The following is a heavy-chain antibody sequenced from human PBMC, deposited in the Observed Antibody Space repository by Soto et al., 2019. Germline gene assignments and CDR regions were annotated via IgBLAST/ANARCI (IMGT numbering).Heavy chain of an antibody. V-gene: IGHV3-30*18. J-gene: IGHJ5*02. D-gene: IGHD2-2*01. CDR3: AKSGYCSSTSCPRGNWFDP. Sequence: GGALRLSCAASGFTFSSYGMHWVRQAPGKGLEWVAVISYDGSNKYYADSVKGRFTISRDNSKNTLYLQMNSLRAEDTAVYYCAKSGYCSSTSCPRGNWFDPWGQGTLVTVSS. CDR1: GFTFSSYG. CDR2: ISYDGSNK.